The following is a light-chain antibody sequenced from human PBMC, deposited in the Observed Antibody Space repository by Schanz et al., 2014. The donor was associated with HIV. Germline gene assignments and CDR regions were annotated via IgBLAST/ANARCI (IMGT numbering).Light chain of an antibody. J-gene: IGKJ1*01. CDR1: QSVSSSY. Sequence: EIVMTQSPATLYVSPGERATLSCRASQSVSSSYLAWYQQKPGQAPRLLIYGASSRATGIPDRFSGSGSGTDFTLTISSLEPEDFAVYYCQQRSNWSTWTFGQGTKVEIK. CDR3: QQRSNWSTWT. CDR2: GAS. V-gene: IGKV3D-20*02.